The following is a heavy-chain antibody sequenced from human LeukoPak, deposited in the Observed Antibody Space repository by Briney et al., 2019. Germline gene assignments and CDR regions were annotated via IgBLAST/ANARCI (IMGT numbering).Heavy chain of an antibody. CDR3: AKEPLYYY. J-gene: IGHJ4*02. CDR2: ISGSGDTT. V-gene: IGHV3-23*01. D-gene: IGHD2-21*01. CDR1: RFTFGSYT. Sequence: GGSLRLSCAASRFTFGSYTMSWVRQAPGKGLEWVSAISGSGDTTYYADSVKGRFTISRDNSKNTLYLQMNSLRAEDTAVYYCAKEPLYYYWGQGTLVTVSS.